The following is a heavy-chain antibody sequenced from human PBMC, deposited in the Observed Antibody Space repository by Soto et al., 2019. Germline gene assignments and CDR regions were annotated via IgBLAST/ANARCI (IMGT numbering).Heavy chain of an antibody. CDR3: ARRANGDFDF. J-gene: IGHJ4*02. CDR2: VDPSDSYS. D-gene: IGHD4-17*01. V-gene: IGHV5-10-1*01. Sequence: GESLKISCKGSGYSXTSYCISWVRQMPGKGLEWMGRVDPSDSYSIYSPSFQGHVTISADKSISTAYLQWSSLQASDTAMYYCARRANGDFDFWGQGTLVTVSS. CDR1: GYSXTSYC.